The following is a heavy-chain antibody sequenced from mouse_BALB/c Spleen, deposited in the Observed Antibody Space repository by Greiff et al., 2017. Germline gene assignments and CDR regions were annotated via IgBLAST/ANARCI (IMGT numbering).Heavy chain of an antibody. J-gene: IGHJ4*01. CDR1: GFTFSSYA. Sequence: EVKLMESGGGLVKPGGSLKLSCAASGFTFSSYAMSWVRQTPEKRLEWVASISSGGSTYYPDSVKGRFTISRDNARNILYLQMSSLRSEDTAMYYCARGGLRPYAMDYWGQGTSVTVSS. CDR3: ARGGLRPYAMDY. CDR2: ISSGGST. D-gene: IGHD1-2*01. V-gene: IGHV5-6-5*01.